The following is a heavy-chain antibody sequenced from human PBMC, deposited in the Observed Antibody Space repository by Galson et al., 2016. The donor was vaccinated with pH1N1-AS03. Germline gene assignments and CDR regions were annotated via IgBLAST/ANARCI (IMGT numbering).Heavy chain of an antibody. J-gene: IGHJ6*02. CDR1: GFTFSMSY. V-gene: IGHV3-74*01. Sequence: SLRLSCAASGFTFSMSYIHWVRQAPGKGLEWVSRISNDGRNVRYADFVKGRFAVSRDNAKNTVFLQMNSLRADDTAVHFWARRNPNPNFAIWYQHDYGMDVWGQGTTVTVSS. CDR2: ISNDGRNV. CDR3: ARRNPNPNFAIWYQHDYGMDV. D-gene: IGHD2-2*01.